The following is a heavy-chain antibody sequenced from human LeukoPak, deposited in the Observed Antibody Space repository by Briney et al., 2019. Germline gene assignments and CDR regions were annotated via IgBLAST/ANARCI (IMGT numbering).Heavy chain of an antibody. CDR3: ARVTGGYYGGDDAFDI. D-gene: IGHD3-3*01. CDR2: IYYSGST. V-gene: IGHV4-31*03. J-gene: IGHJ3*02. CDR1: GGSISSGGYY. Sequence: PSQTLSLTCTVSGGSISSGGYYWSWIRQHPGKGLEWIGYIYYSGSTNYNPSLKSRVTISVDTSKNQFSLKLSSVTAADTAVYYCARVTGGYYGGDDAFDIWGQGTMVTVSS.